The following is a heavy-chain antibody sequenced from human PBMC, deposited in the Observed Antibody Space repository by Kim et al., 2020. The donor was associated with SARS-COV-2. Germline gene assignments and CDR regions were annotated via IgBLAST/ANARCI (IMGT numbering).Heavy chain of an antibody. Sequence: GGSLRLSCAASGFTFSTYAMYWVRQAPGKGLEWVAVISYDGSSTYYADSVKGRFTISRDNSKNTLYLQMNSLRAEDTALFYCAKALLAGVNYYYYGMDV. CDR1: GFTFSTYA. V-gene: IGHV3-30*18. CDR3: AKALLAGVNYYYYGMDV. D-gene: IGHD3-16*01. J-gene: IGHJ6*01. CDR2: ISYDGSST.